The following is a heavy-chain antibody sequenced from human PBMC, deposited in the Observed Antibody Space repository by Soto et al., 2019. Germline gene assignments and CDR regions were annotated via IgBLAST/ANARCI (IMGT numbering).Heavy chain of an antibody. CDR1: GFTFGSYG. J-gene: IGHJ4*02. CDR2: IWSDGSIK. CDR3: ARRGSGTYSFEY. Sequence: QVQLVESGGGVVQPGRSLRLSCAASGFTFGSYGMHWVRQAPGKGLEWVAVIWSDGSIKYYADSVKGRFTISRDNSKNTLFLQMNSLRPEDTAMYYCARRGSGTYSFEYWGQGTLVTVSS. D-gene: IGHD1-26*01. V-gene: IGHV3-33*01.